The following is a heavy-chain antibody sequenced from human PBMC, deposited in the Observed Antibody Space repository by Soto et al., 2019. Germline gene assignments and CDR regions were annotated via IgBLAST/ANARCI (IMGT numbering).Heavy chain of an antibody. CDR1: GVSMETDKYY. J-gene: IGHJ4*02. Sequence: QVQLQESGPGLVKPSQTLSLTCTVSGVSMETDKYYWSWLRQYPGKGPGWIGFISNSGGTSYTPSLLQRVTLSTETSKNTFSLILTSVTAADAAVSYCARVPIDVDSWAGHQPQMFDHWGQGVVVTVSS. D-gene: IGHD3-3*01. CDR2: ISNSGGT. CDR3: ARVPIDVDSWAGHQPQMFDH. V-gene: IGHV4-31*03.